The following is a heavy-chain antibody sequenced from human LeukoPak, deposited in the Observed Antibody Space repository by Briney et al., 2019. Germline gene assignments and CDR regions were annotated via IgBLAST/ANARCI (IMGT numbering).Heavy chain of an antibody. Sequence: PSETLSLTCTVSGGSISSYYWSWIRQPPGKGLEWIGYIYYSGSTNYNPSLKSRVTISVDTSKNQFSLKLSSVTAADTAVYYCAREFMTTVTYYFDYWGQGTLVTVSS. CDR2: IYYSGST. CDR1: GGSISSYY. D-gene: IGHD4-11*01. V-gene: IGHV4-59*12. CDR3: AREFMTTVTYYFDY. J-gene: IGHJ4*02.